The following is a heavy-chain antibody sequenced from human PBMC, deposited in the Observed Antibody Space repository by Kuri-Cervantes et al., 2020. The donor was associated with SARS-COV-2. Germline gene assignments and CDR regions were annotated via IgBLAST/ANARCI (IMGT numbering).Heavy chain of an antibody. CDR2: IYTSGST. CDR1: GGPISSYY. Sequence: SETLSLTCTVSGGPISSYYWSWIRQPAGKGLEWIGRIYTSGSTNYNPSLKSRVTMSVDTSKNQFSLKLSSVTAADTAVYYCARDTYYDILTGYSPPGFDPWGQGTLVTVSS. CDR3: ARDTYYDILTGYSPPGFDP. V-gene: IGHV4-4*07. D-gene: IGHD3-9*01. J-gene: IGHJ5*02.